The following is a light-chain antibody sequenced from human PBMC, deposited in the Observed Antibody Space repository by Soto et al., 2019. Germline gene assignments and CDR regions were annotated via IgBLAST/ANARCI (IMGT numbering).Light chain of an antibody. CDR1: QSVRNY. Sequence: EIVLTQSPATLSLSPGESATLSCRASQSVRNYLAWYQQKPGQAPRLLIYDASNRATGIPTRFRGSGSGTDFTLTISSLEPEDFAVYYCQHRSSWPITFGQGTRLDIK. CDR2: DAS. J-gene: IGKJ5*01. V-gene: IGKV3-11*01. CDR3: QHRSSWPIT.